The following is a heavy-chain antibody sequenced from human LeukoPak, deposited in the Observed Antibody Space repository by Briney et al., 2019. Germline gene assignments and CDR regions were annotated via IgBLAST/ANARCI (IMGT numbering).Heavy chain of an antibody. J-gene: IGHJ4*02. V-gene: IGHV1-2*06. Sequence: ASVKVSCKASGYTFTGYYMHWVRQAPGQGLEWMGRINPNSGGTIYAQKFQGRVTMTRDTSISTGYMELSRLRSDDTAIYYCARDFVGYYFDYWGQGTLVTVSS. CDR2: INPNSGGT. CDR1: GYTFTGYY. CDR3: ARDFVGYYFDY. D-gene: IGHD3-10*01.